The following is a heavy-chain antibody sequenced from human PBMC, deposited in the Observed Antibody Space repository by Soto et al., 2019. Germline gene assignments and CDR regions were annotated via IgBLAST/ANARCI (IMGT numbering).Heavy chain of an antibody. J-gene: IGHJ4*02. Sequence: QVQLVQSGAEVKKPGASVKVSCKASGYTFTSYDINWVRQATGQGLEWMGWMNPNSGNTGYAQKYQGRVTMTRNTSINTAYMELSSLRPKDTAVYYCTRERAVAGFDYWGQGTLVTVSS. CDR3: TRERAVAGFDY. V-gene: IGHV1-8*01. CDR1: GYTFTSYD. D-gene: IGHD6-19*01. CDR2: MNPNSGNT.